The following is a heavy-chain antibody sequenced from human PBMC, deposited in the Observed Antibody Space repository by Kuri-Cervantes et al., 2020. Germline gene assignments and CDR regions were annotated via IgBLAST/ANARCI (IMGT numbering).Heavy chain of an antibody. CDR2: MNPNSGNT. V-gene: IGHV1-8*01. CDR1: GYTFTSYD. Sequence: ASVKVSCKASGYTFTSYDINWVRQATGQGLEWMGWMNPNSGNTGYAQKFQGRVTMTRNTSISTAYMELSSLRSEDTAVYYCARAGGYSYGQEDYWFDPWGQGTLVTVSS. D-gene: IGHD5-18*01. J-gene: IGHJ5*02. CDR3: ARAGGYSYGQEDYWFDP.